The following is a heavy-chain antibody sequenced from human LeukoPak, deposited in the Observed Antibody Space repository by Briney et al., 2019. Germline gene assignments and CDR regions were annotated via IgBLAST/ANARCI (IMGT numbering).Heavy chain of an antibody. CDR3: ARGSDY. D-gene: IGHD3-10*01. J-gene: IGHJ4*02. CDR2: IYYSGST. CDR1: GGSISSYY. V-gene: IGHV4-59*08. Sequence: SETLSLTCTVSGGSISSYYWSWIRQPPGKGLEWIGYIYYSGSTNYIPSLKSRVTISVDTSKNQFSLKLSSVTAADTAVYYCARGSDYWGQGTLVTVSS.